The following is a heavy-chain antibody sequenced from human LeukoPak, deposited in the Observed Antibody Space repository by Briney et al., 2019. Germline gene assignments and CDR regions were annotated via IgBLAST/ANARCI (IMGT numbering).Heavy chain of an antibody. V-gene: IGHV4-34*01. CDR3: ARGWYRSSWTKSTYYYYYYGMDV. J-gene: IGHJ6*02. CDR1: GGSFSGYY. Sequence: SETLSLTCAVYGGSFSGYYWSWIRQPPGKGLEGIGEINHSGSTNYNPSLKSRVTISVDTSKNQFSLKLSSVTAADTAVYYCARGWYRSSWTKSTYYYYYYGMDVWGQGTTVTVSS. CDR2: INHSGST. D-gene: IGHD6-13*01.